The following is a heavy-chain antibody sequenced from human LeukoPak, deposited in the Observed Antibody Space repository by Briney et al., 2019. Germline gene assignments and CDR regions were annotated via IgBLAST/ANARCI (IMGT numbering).Heavy chain of an antibody. V-gene: IGHV4-38-2*01. CDR1: GYSISSGYY. D-gene: IGHD1-14*01. J-gene: IGHJ4*02. Sequence: SETLSLTCAVSGYSISSGYYWGWIRQPPGKGLEWIGSIYHSGSTYYNPSLKSRVTISVDTSKNQFSLKLSSVTAADTAVYYCAGSITGDYWGQGTLVTVSS. CDR3: AGSITGDY. CDR2: IYHSGST.